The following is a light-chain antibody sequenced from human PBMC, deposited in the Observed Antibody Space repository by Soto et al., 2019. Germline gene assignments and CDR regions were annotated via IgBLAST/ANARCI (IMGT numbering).Light chain of an antibody. V-gene: IGKV1-12*01. J-gene: IGKJ4*01. CDR1: QGISSR. CDR3: QHANSFPLT. Sequence: DIQMTQSPSSVSASVGDRVTITCRASQGISSRLAWYQQKPGRAPKLLIYAASSLQSGAPSRFTGSGSGTDFTLTITSLQPDDIAVYFCQHANSFPLTFGGGTKVEIK. CDR2: AAS.